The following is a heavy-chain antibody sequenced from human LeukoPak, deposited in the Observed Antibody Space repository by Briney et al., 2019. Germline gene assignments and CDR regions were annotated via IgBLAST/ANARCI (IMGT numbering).Heavy chain of an antibody. Sequence: GGSLSPSCPASGSTHSSESINWVRQAPGKGLEWVSSISSSSSYIYYADSVKGRFTISRDNAKNSLYLQMNSLRAEDTAVYYCAREIAVADCDAYDIWGQGTMVTVSS. CDR1: GSTHSSES. CDR2: ISSSSSYI. CDR3: AREIAVADCDAYDI. D-gene: IGHD6-19*01. J-gene: IGHJ3*02. V-gene: IGHV3-21*01.